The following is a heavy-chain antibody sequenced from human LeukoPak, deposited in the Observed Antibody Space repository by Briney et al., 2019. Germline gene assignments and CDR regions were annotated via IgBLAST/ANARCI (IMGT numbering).Heavy chain of an antibody. D-gene: IGHD2-21*02. V-gene: IGHV1-69*05. CDR2: TIPIFGTA. CDR3: ARGNCGGDCYPYYYYYMDV. CDR1: GGTFSSYA. Sequence: SVKVSCKASGGTFSSYAISWVRQAPGQGLEWMGGTIPIFGTANYAQKFQGRVTITTDESTSTAYMELSSLRSGDTAVYYCARGNCGGDCYPYYYYYMDVWGKGTTVTVSS. J-gene: IGHJ6*03.